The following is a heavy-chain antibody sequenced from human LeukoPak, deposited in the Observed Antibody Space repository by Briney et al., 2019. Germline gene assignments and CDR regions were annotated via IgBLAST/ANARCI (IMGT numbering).Heavy chain of an antibody. J-gene: IGHJ4*02. CDR2: IIPIFGTA. Sequence: GASVTVSCAASGGTFSSYAISWVRQAPGQGLEWMGGIIPIFGTANYAQKFQGRVTITTDESTSTAYMELSSLRSEDTAVYYCARGDYYDSSALGYFDYWGQGTLVTVSS. D-gene: IGHD3-22*01. CDR3: ARGDYYDSSALGYFDY. CDR1: GGTFSSYA. V-gene: IGHV1-69*05.